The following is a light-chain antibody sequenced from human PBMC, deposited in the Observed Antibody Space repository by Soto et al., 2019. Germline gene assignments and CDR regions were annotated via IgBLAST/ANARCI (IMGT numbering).Light chain of an antibody. CDR2: SAS. CDR3: QQGYSTPRT. V-gene: IGKV1-39*01. J-gene: IGKJ1*01. CDR1: QSINSY. Sequence: DIQMTQSPSSLSAFVGDRVTITCRASQSINSYLNWYQQKPGKAPKFLIYSASSLQSGVPSRFSGSGSGTDFTLTISSLPPEDFATYYCQQGYSTPRTFGQGNKVEAK.